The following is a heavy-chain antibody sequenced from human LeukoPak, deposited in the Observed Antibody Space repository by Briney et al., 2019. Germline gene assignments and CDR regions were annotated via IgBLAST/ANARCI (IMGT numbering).Heavy chain of an antibody. CDR1: GYSFTSYW. CDR3: ARLRALDSSGPNVNYYYYGMDV. V-gene: IGHV5-51*01. D-gene: IGHD3-22*01. CDR2: IYPGDSDT. Sequence: GESLQISCKGSGYSFTSYWIGWVRQMPGKGLEWMGIIYPGDSDTRYSPSFQGQVTISADKSISTAYLQWSSLKASDTAMYYCARLRALDSSGPNVNYYYYGMDVWGQGTTVTVSS. J-gene: IGHJ6*02.